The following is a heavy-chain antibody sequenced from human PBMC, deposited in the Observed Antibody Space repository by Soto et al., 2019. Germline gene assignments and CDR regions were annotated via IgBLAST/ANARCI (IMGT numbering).Heavy chain of an antibody. Sequence: QLQLQESGSGLVKPSQTLSLTCAVSGGSISSGGYSWSWIRQPPGKGLEWIGYIYHSGSTYYNPSRKGRVTITVDRSKNQFSLKLSSVTAADTAVYYCAAGGGLPRDYWGQGNLVTVSS. CDR2: IYHSGST. D-gene: IGHD5-12*01. V-gene: IGHV4-30-2*01. CDR3: AAGGGLPRDY. J-gene: IGHJ4*02. CDR1: GGSISSGGYS.